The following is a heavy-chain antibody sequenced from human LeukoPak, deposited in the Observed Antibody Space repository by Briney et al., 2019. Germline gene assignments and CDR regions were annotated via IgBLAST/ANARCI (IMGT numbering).Heavy chain of an antibody. J-gene: IGHJ5*02. V-gene: IGHV4-59*01. CDR2: IYYSGST. CDR1: GGSISGYY. CDR3: ARLSAAGTSPFDD. Sequence: SETLSLTCTVSGGSISGYYWSWIRQPPGKGLEWIGYIYYSGSTNYNPSLKSRVTISVDTSRNQFSLKLSSVTAADTAVYYCARLSAAGTSPFDDWGQGTLVTVSS. D-gene: IGHD6-13*01.